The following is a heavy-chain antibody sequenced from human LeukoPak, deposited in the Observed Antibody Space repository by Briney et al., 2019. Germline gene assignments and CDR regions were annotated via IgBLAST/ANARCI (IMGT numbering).Heavy chain of an antibody. CDR1: GLNFDDSA. J-gene: IGHJ4*02. Sequence: GGSLRLSCVASGLNFDDSAMHWVRQAPGKGLEWVSLISADGGSTFSADSVKGRFSISSDNSKNSLYLQMNSLRGEDTAMYYCAKESGKFDYWGQGTLVAVSS. CDR2: ISADGGST. V-gene: IGHV3-43*02. CDR3: AKESGKFDY.